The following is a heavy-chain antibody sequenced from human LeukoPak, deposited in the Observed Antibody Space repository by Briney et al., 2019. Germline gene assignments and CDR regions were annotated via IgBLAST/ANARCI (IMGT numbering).Heavy chain of an antibody. CDR1: GFTFSSYS. CDR2: ISSSSSYI. Sequence: PGGSLRLSCAASGFTFSSYSMNWVRQAPGKGLEWVSSISSSSSYIYYADSVKGRFTISRDNAKNSLYLQMNSLRAEDTAVYYCARDDYGDYFFDYWGQETLVTVSS. CDR3: ARDDYGDYFFDY. D-gene: IGHD4-17*01. V-gene: IGHV3-21*01. J-gene: IGHJ4*02.